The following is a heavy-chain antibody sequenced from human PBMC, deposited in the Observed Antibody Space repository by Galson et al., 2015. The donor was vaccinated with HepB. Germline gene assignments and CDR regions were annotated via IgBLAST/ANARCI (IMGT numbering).Heavy chain of an antibody. CDR1: GDSVSSNSAA. V-gene: IGHV6-1*01. D-gene: IGHD3-9*01. J-gene: IGHJ4*02. CDR3: ARDSYALRYFDWLFRFDY. Sequence: CAISGDSVSSNSAAWNWIRQSPSRGLEWLGRTYYRSKWYNDYAVSVKSRMTINPDTSKNQFSLQLNSVTPEDTAVYYCARDSYALRYFDWLFRFDYWGQGTLVTVSS. CDR2: TYYRSKWYN.